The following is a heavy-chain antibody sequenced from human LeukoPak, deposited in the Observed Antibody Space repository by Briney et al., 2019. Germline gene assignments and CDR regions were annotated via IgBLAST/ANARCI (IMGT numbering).Heavy chain of an antibody. CDR2: INPNSGGT. D-gene: IGHD3-22*01. Sequence: ASAKVSCKASGYTFTDYYIHWVRQAPGQGPEWMGWINPNSGGTNYAQRFQGRVTMTRDTSITTAYMEVSSLRSDDTAVYYCARGPHERSGYPDDWGQGTLVTVSS. CDR3: ARGPHERSGYPDD. CDR1: GYTFTDYY. J-gene: IGHJ4*02. V-gene: IGHV1-2*02.